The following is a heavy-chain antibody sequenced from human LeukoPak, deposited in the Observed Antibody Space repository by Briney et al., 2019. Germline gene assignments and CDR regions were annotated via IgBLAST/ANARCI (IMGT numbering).Heavy chain of an antibody. V-gene: IGHV1-2*02. CDR3: ARVPRSYDFWRGYQTFDY. Sequence: ASVKVSCKASGYTFTGYYMHWVRQAPGQGLEWMGWINPNSGGTNYAQKFQGRVTMTRDTSISTAYMELSRLRSDDTAVYYCARVPRSYDFWRGYQTFDYWGQGTLVTVSS. J-gene: IGHJ4*02. CDR1: GYTFTGYY. CDR2: INPNSGGT. D-gene: IGHD3-3*01.